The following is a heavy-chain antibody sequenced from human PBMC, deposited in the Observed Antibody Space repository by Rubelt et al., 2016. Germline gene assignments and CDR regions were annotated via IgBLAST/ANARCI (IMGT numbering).Heavy chain of an antibody. CDR1: GFSLSTNEVG. J-gene: IGHJ4*02. CDR3: AQCSGPYRPASY. D-gene: IGHD2-15*01. V-gene: IGHV2-5*02. CDR2: IYWDDDK. Sequence: QITLKESGPTLVKPTQTLTLTCTFSGFSLSTNEVGVAWIRQPPGKALEWLALIYWDDDKRYSPSLKTRLTVTKDTSTNQVVLPMTDMAPVDTAVYKCAQCSGPYRPASYWGQGTLVTFS.